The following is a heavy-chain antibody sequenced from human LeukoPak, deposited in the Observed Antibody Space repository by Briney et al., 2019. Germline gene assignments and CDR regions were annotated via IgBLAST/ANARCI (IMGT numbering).Heavy chain of an antibody. CDR2: IYYSGST. J-gene: IGHJ4*02. D-gene: IGHD3-3*01. V-gene: IGHV4-59*01. CDR1: GGSISSYY. CDR3: ARGTISLDY. Sequence: SETLSLTCTVSGGSISSYYWSWIRQSPGKGLEWIGYIYYSGSTNYNPSLKSRVTISVDTSKNQFSLKLNSVTAADTAVYYCARGTISLDYWGQGTLVTVSS.